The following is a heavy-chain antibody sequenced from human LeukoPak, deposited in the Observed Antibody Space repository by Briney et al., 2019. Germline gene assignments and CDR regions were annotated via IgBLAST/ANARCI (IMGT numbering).Heavy chain of an antibody. V-gene: IGHV4-59*01. CDR2: IYYSGST. CDR1: GGSISSYY. Sequence: PSETLSLTCTVSGGSISSYYWSWIRQPPGKGLEWIGYIYYSGSTNYNPSLKSRVTISVDTSKNQFSLKLSSVTAADTAMYYCARARYDYVWGSYRPIFDYWGQGTLVTVSS. J-gene: IGHJ4*02. CDR3: ARARYDYVWGSYRPIFDY. D-gene: IGHD3-16*02.